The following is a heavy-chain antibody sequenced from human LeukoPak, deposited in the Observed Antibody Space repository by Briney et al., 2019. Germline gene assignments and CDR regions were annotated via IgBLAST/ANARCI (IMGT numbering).Heavy chain of an antibody. D-gene: IGHD2-2*01. CDR3: ARSNPRYCSSTSCLRGAFDY. CDR1: GDSVSSYSAA. V-gene: IGHV6-1*01. Sequence: SGPGLVKPSQTLSLTCAISGDSVSSYSAAWNWIRQSPSRGLEWLGRTYYRSKWYNDYAVSVKSRITINPDTSKNQFSLQLNSVTPEDTAVYYCARSNPRYCSSTSCLRGAFDYWGQGTLVTVSS. CDR2: TYYRSKWYN. J-gene: IGHJ4*02.